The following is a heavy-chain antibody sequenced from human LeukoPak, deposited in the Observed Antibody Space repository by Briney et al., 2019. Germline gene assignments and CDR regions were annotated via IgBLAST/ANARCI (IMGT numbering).Heavy chain of an antibody. D-gene: IGHD3-22*01. CDR1: GGSISSSNW. CDR3: RVVAIKGSYFDY. Sequence: SETLSLTCAVSGGSISSSNWWSWVRQPPGKGLEWIGEIYHSGSTKYNPSLKSRVTILEDKSKNQFSLKLSSVTAADTAVYYCRVVAIKGSYFDYWGQGTLVTVSS. CDR2: IYHSGST. V-gene: IGHV4-4*02. J-gene: IGHJ4*02.